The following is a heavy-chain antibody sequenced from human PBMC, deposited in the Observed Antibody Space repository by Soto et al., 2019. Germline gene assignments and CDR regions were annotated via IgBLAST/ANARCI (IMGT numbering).Heavy chain of an antibody. V-gene: IGHV1-69*02. CDR1: GYTFTSHY. D-gene: IGHD1-1*01. J-gene: IGHJ4*02. CDR3: ANLNWNVFFDY. CDR2: IIPSLGIA. Sequence: GASVKVSCKASGYTFTSHYMHWVRQAPGQGLEWMGRIIPSLGIANYAQKFQGRVTITADKSTSTAYMELSSLRSEDTAVYYCANLNWNVFFDYWGQGTLVTVSS.